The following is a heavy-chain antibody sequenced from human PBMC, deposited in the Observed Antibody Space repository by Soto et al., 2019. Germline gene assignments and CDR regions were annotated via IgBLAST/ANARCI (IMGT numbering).Heavy chain of an antibody. CDR2: ISYDGSNK. CDR3: AKDQRRIVVVPAAMRDAYFDY. D-gene: IGHD2-2*01. V-gene: IGHV3-30*18. CDR1: GFTFSSYG. J-gene: IGHJ4*02. Sequence: GGSLRLSCAASGFTFSSYGMHWVRQAPGKGLEWVAVISYDGSNKYYADSVKGRFTISRDNSKNTLYLQMNGLRAEDTAVYYCAKDQRRIVVVPAAMRDAYFDYWGQGTLVTVSS.